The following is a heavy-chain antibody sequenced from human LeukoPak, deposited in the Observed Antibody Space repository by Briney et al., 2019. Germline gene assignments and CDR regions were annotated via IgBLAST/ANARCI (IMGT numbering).Heavy chain of an antibody. CDR1: GFTFSSYW. D-gene: IGHD1-26*01. V-gene: IGHV3-7*01. Sequence: PGGSLRLSCAASGFTFSSYWMSWVRQAPGKGLEWVANINQDGSEKYYLDSVKGRFTISRDNAENSLYLQMSGLRVEDTAVYYCARVPGISGSYFVIWGQGTRVTVSS. J-gene: IGHJ3*02. CDR2: INQDGSEK. CDR3: ARVPGISGSYFVI.